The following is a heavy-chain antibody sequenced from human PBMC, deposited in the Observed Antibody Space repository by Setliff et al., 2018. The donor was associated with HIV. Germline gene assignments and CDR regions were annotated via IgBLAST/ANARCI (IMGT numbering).Heavy chain of an antibody. CDR2: IDHGGST. D-gene: IGHD3-22*01. CDR1: GGSFSDYY. CDR3: ARTRYYYDSGSYYFQYYYYMDV. Sequence: PSETLSLTCAVYGGSFSDYYWSWIRQPPGKGLEWIGEIDHGGSTNYNPSLETRVTISVDTSKNQFSLNLSSVTAADTAVYYCARTRYYYDSGSYYFQYYYYMDVWGKGTTVTVSS. J-gene: IGHJ6*03. V-gene: IGHV4-34*01.